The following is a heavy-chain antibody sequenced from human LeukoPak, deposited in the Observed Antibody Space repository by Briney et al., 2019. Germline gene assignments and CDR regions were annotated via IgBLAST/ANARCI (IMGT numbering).Heavy chain of an antibody. V-gene: IGHV3-23*01. CDR3: AKGGLRLGELSLMGVY. J-gene: IGHJ4*02. Sequence: GGSLRLSCAASGFTFSSYAMSWVRQAPGKGLEWVSAISGSGGSTYYADSVKGRFIISRDNSKNTLYLQMNSLRAEDTAVYYCAKGGLRLGELSLMGVYWGQGTLVTVSS. D-gene: IGHD3-16*02. CDR1: GFTFSSYA. CDR2: ISGSGGST.